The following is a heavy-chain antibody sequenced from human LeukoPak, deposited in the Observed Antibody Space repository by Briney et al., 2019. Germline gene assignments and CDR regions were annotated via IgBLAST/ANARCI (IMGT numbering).Heavy chain of an antibody. CDR3: ARDPPRYYHDSSGYYSY. Sequence: PGGSLRLSCAASGFTFSSYWMTWVRQAPGKGLEWVSSISSSSSYIYYADSVKGRFTISRDNAKNSLYLQMNSLRAEDTAVYYCARDPPRYYHDSSGYYSYWGQGTLVTVSS. D-gene: IGHD3-22*01. J-gene: IGHJ4*02. CDR2: ISSSSSYI. V-gene: IGHV3-21*01. CDR1: GFTFSSYW.